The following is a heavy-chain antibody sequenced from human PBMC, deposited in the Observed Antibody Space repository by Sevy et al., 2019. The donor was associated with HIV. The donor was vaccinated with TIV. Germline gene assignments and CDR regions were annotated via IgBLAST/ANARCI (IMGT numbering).Heavy chain of an antibody. CDR1: GGSISGYY. J-gene: IGHJ6*02. CDR2: IFYSRST. V-gene: IGHV4-59*01. Sequence: ETLSLTCTVSGGSISGYYWSWIRQPPGKGLEWIGYIFYSRSTNYNPSLKTRATISVDTSKNQFSLKLTSVTAADTAVYYCARAAPSYYYGVDVWGQGTTVTVSS. CDR3: ARAAPSYYYGVDV.